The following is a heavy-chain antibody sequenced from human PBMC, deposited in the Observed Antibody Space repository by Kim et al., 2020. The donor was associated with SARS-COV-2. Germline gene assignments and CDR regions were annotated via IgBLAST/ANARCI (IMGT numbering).Heavy chain of an antibody. CDR1: GGSFSGYY. D-gene: IGHD2-2*01. CDR3: ARKTVVVPAADYYYYGMDV. CDR2: INHSGST. V-gene: IGHV4-34*01. Sequence: SETLSLTCAVYGGSFSGYYWSWIRQPPGKGLEWIGEINHSGSTNYNPSLKSRVTISVDTSKNQFSLKLSSVTAADTAVYYCARKTVVVPAADYYYYGMDVWGQGTTVTVSS. J-gene: IGHJ6*02.